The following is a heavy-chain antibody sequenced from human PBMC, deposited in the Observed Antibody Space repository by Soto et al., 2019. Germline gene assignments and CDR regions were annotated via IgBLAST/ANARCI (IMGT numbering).Heavy chain of an antibody. D-gene: IGHD1-26*01. CDR3: VREGYSGSYAAF. CDR1: GSTLSNYD. Sequence: QVQLVQSGGGVVQPGRSLSLSCEASGSTLSNYDMDWVRQAPGKGLEWVAIISFDGSKTYYADSVKGRFTVSRDNSKNTLFLQMNSLRPDDTATYYCVREGYSGSYAAFWGQGSLVTVSS. CDR2: ISFDGSKT. J-gene: IGHJ4*02. V-gene: IGHV3-30*03.